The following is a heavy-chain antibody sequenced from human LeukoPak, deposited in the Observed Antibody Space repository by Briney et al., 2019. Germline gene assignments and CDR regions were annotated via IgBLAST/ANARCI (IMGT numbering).Heavy chain of an antibody. Sequence: SETLSLTCSVYGGSVSGYYWSWIRQPPGKGLEWIGSIYHSGSTYYNPSLKSRVTISVDTSKNQFSLKLRSVTAADTAVYYCARVVQSTDSSGFYLPEYFQHWGQGTLVTVSS. V-gene: IGHV4-38-2*02. J-gene: IGHJ1*01. CDR2: IYHSGST. CDR1: GGSVSGYY. D-gene: IGHD3-22*01. CDR3: ARVVQSTDSSGFYLPEYFQH.